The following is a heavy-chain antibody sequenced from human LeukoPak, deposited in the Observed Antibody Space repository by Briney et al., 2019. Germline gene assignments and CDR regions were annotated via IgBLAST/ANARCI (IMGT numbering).Heavy chain of an antibody. J-gene: IGHJ4*02. CDR2: IKNKVDGGTI. Sequence: GGSLRLSCAASGFTFSSYWMSWVRQAPGKGLEWVGRIKNKVDGGTIDYGAPVKGRFTISRDDSRNTLYLQMNSLKTEDTAVYYCTTDAGYTSRWYNYWGQGTLVTVSS. V-gene: IGHV3-15*01. CDR1: GFTFSSYW. CDR3: TTDAGYTSRWYNY. D-gene: IGHD6-13*01.